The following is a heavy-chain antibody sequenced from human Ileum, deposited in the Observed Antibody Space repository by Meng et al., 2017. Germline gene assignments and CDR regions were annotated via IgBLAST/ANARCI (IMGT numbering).Heavy chain of an antibody. CDR2: IHHSGRT. Sequence: QPPLHQWGSGLFKPSETLPLPCAVFGGSFNDYYWSWVRQSPGKGLEWIGQIHHSGRTNYKSSLERRVTISVDTSKSQFSLKLTSVTAADTAMYYCVRGPARETHDFDYWGQGALVTVSS. J-gene: IGHJ4*02. V-gene: IGHV4-34*01. D-gene: IGHD1-26*01. CDR1: GGSFNDYY. CDR3: VRGPARETHDFDY.